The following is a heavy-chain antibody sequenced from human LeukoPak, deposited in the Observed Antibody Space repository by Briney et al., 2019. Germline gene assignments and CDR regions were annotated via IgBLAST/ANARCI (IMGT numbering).Heavy chain of an antibody. V-gene: IGHV7-4-1*02. D-gene: IGHD3-22*01. CDR3: ARAGYYYDSSGYLFDY. CDR1: GYTFSSYA. CDR2: MNTNTGNP. J-gene: IGHJ4*02. Sequence: GASVKVSCKASGYTFSSYAMNWVRQAPGQGLEWMGWMNTNTGNPTYAQGFTGRFVFSLDTSVSTAYLQISSLKAEDTAVYYCARAGYYYDSSGYLFDYWGQGTLVTVSS.